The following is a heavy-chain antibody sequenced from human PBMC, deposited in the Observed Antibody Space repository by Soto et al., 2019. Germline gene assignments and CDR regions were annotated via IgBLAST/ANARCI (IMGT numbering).Heavy chain of an antibody. CDR1: GGSISSGGYY. CDR2: IYYSGST. V-gene: IGHV4-31*03. Sequence: QVQLQESGPGLVKPSQTLSLTCTVSGGSISSGGYYWSWIRQHPGKGLEWIGYIYYSGSTYYNPSLKSRVTISVDTSKNQFSLELGSVGAADTAVYYCARDSAGFGGGDHGGAFDIWGQGTMVTVSS. CDR3: ARDSAGFGGGDHGGAFDI. J-gene: IGHJ3*02. D-gene: IGHD3-16*01.